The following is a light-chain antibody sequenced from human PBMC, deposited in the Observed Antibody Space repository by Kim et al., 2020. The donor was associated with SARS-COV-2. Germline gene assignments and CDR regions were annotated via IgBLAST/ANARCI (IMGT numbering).Light chain of an antibody. CDR1: SSDVGGYRY. V-gene: IGLV2-14*03. CDR3: SSYTTSSTVV. CDR2: DVT. Sequence: GQSITLSCTGTSSDVGGYRYVSWYQHHPGIAPKVMLYDVTKRPSGVSDRFSGSKSGNTASLTISGLQAEDEADYYCSSYTTSSTVVFSGGTKVTVL. J-gene: IGLJ3*02.